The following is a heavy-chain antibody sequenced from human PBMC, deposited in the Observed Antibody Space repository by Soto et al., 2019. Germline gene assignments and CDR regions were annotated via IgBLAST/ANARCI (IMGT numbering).Heavy chain of an antibody. CDR2: INTYNGNT. CDR1: GYTFTNYG. J-gene: IGHJ5*02. CDR3: ARGVGSGTYYNQYNWFDP. V-gene: IGHV1-18*01. Sequence: ASVKVSCKASGYTFTNYGISWVRQAPGQGLEWMGWINTYNGNTNHAQKLQGRVTMTTDTSTSTAYMELRSLRSDNTAVYYCARGVGSGTYYNQYNWFDPWGQGALVTVSS. D-gene: IGHD3-10*01.